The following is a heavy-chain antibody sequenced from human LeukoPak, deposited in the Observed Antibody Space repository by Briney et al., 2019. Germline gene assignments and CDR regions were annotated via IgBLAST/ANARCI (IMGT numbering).Heavy chain of an antibody. Sequence: SETLSLTCTVSGGSISSRSYYWGWIRQPPGKGLEWIGIISYSGSTYYNPSLKSRVTISVDTSKNQFSLKLSSVTAADTAVYYCARYSNIAARFFDYWGQGTLVTVSS. CDR3: ARYSNIAARFFDY. CDR2: ISYSGST. V-gene: IGHV4-39*01. CDR1: GGSISSRSYY. J-gene: IGHJ4*02. D-gene: IGHD6-6*01.